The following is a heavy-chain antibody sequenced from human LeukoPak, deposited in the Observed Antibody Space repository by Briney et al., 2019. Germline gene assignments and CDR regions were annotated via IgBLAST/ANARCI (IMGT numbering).Heavy chain of an antibody. J-gene: IGHJ4*02. CDR3: ARDLSIGVRLGGLSSHFDY. CDR2: ISSSGSTI. D-gene: IGHD3-16*02. V-gene: IGHV3-11*04. CDR1: GFTFSDYY. Sequence: GGSLRLSCAASGFTFSDYYMSWIRQAPGKGLEWVSYISSSGSTIYYADSVKGRFTISRDNAKNSLYLQMNSLRAEDTAVYYCARDLSIGVRLGGLSSHFDYWGQGTLVTVSS.